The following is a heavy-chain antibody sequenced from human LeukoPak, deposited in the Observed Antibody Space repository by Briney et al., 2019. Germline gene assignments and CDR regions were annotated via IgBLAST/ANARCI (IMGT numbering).Heavy chain of an antibody. CDR3: ARVATIYYDSSVGPFDI. CDR1: GYSFTSYN. CDR2: INPSGGST. J-gene: IGHJ3*02. Sequence: ASVKVSCKTSGYSFTSYNLHWVRQAPGQRLEWMGIINPSGGSTNYAQKFQGRLTMTRDMSTSTVYMELSSLRSEDTAVYYCARVATIYYDSSVGPFDIWGQGTMVTVSS. D-gene: IGHD3-22*01. V-gene: IGHV1-46*01.